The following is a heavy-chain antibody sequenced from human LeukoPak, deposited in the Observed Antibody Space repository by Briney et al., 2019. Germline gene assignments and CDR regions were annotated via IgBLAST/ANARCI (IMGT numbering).Heavy chain of an antibody. J-gene: IGHJ4*02. CDR2: IYYSGST. Sequence: LRLSCAASGFTFSDYYMSWIRQPPGKGLEWIGYIYYSGSTNYNPSLKSRVTMSVDTSKNQFSLKLSSVTAADTAVYYCARDTYYYGSGSHFFDYWGQGTLVTVSS. CDR1: GFTFSDYY. CDR3: ARDTYYYGSGSHFFDY. D-gene: IGHD3-10*01. V-gene: IGHV4-59*12.